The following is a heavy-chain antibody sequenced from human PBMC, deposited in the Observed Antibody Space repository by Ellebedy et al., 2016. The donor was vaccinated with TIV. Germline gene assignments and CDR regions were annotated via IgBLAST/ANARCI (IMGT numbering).Heavy chain of an antibody. J-gene: IGHJ4*02. CDR1: GASISRYY. V-gene: IGHV4-59*13. D-gene: IGHD3-10*01. Sequence: SETLSLTCSVSGASISRYYWTWIRQPPGKGLEWVGNIYSSGSTNYNPSLKSRLTLSVDRSKNQLSLTLNSVTAADTAVYFCAAGIGVKGAGDFWGQGILVAVSS. CDR3: AAGIGVKGAGDF. CDR2: IYSSGST.